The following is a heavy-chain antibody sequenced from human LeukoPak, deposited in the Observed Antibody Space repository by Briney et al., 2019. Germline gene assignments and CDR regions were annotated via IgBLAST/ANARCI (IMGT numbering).Heavy chain of an antibody. J-gene: IGHJ4*02. CDR1: GGTFSSYA. CDR2: IIPIFGTA. Sequence: GASVKVSCTASGGTFSSYAISWVRQAPGQGLEWMGGIIPIFGTANYAQKFQGRVTITADESTSTAYMELSSLRSEDTAVYYCARGDYGDEYYFDYWGQGTLVTVSS. D-gene: IGHD4-17*01. CDR3: ARGDYGDEYYFDY. V-gene: IGHV1-69*13.